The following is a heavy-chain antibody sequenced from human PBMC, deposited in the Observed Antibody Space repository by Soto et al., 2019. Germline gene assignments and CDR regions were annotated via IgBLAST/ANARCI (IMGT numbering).Heavy chain of an antibody. J-gene: IGHJ6*02. CDR1: GFTFSNAW. CDR3: TTDTGYDFWSATPRDPNYYFGMDV. CDR2: IKSKTDGGTT. V-gene: IGHV3-15*07. Sequence: GGSLRLSCAASGFTFSNAWMNWVRQAPGKGLEWVGRIKSKTDGGTTDYAAPVKGRFTISRDDSKNTLYLQMNSLKTEDTAVYYCTTDTGYDFWSATPRDPNYYFGMDVWGQGTTVTVSS. D-gene: IGHD3-3*01.